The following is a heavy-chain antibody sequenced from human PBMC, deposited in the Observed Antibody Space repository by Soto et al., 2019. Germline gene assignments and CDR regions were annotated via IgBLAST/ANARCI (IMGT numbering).Heavy chain of an antibody. CDR2: INAHSGGT. Sequence: GASVEVCCKACGFSFNGYYIQWLRQAPGQGLERMGWINAHSGGTEYAQKFQGRVTLTRDTSIATAYLTITSLTSDDTALYYCAKDLTRQLSYWLDPWGQGTQVTVSS. J-gene: IGHJ5*02. CDR3: AKDLTRQLSYWLDP. V-gene: IGHV1-2*02. CDR1: GFSFNGYY. D-gene: IGHD6-6*01.